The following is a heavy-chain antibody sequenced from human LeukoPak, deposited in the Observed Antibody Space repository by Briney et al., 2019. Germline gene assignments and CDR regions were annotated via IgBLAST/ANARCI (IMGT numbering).Heavy chain of an antibody. D-gene: IGHD6-13*01. Sequence: SVKLSCKATGGTFSSYAISWVRQAPGQGLEWMGRIIPIFGTANYAQKFQGRVTITTDESTSTAYMELSSLRSEDTAVYYCARLYPTTLTSYSSSLWGQGTLVTVSS. J-gene: IGHJ4*02. CDR1: GGTFSSYA. V-gene: IGHV1-69*05. CDR2: IIPIFGTA. CDR3: ARLYPTTLTSYSSSL.